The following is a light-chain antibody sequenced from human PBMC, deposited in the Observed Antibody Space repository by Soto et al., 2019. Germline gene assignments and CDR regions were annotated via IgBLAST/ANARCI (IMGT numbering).Light chain of an antibody. J-gene: IGKJ5*01. CDR1: QTISNS. CDR2: AAS. V-gene: IGKV1-39*01. CDR3: QQSYSTPIT. Sequence: DIQMTQSPSSLSGSVGDRVTITCRARQTISNSLNWYQQKPGKAPKLLIYAASSLQSGVPSRFSGSGSGTDFTLAISSLQPEDFATFYCQQSYSTPITFGQGTRLEI.